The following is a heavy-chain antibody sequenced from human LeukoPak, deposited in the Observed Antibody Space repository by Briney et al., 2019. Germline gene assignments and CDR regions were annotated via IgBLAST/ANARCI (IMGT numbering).Heavy chain of an antibody. CDR3: ASDYGEEGGDAFDI. J-gene: IGHJ3*02. CDR2: INSDGSST. D-gene: IGHD4-17*01. Sequence: GGSLRLSCAASGFTFSSYWMQWVRQAPGKGLVWVSRINSDGSSTSYADSVKGRFTISRDNAKNTLYLQMNSLRAEDTAVYYCASDYGEEGGDAFDIWGQGTMVTVSS. V-gene: IGHV3-74*01. CDR1: GFTFSSYW.